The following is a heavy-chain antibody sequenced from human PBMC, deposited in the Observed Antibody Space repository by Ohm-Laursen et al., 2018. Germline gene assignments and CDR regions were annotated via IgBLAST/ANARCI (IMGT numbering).Heavy chain of an antibody. CDR2: IGGDDRT. D-gene: IGHD5-24*01. CDR1: GFTFSSYA. V-gene: IGHV3-23*01. J-gene: IGHJ4*02. Sequence: SLRLSCSASGFTFSSYAMSWVRQAPGKGLEWVSAIGGDDRTHYADSVKGRFTISKDKSKNMLYLQMNSLRAEDTAVYYCARVGGYKRHFDYWGQGTLVTVSS. CDR3: ARVGGYKRHFDY.